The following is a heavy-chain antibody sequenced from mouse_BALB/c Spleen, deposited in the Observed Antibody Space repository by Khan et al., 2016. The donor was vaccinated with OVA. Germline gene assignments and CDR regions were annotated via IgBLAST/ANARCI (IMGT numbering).Heavy chain of an antibody. J-gene: IGHJ3*01. CDR1: GYTFSSYW. Sequence: QVQLKQSGAELMKPGASVKISCKATGYTFSSYWIEWVKQRPGHGLEWIGDILPGSVSTNYNEKFQGKATFTADTSSNTAYMQLRSRTADDSAVYYCVRGGYGGFAYWGQGTLVTVSA. D-gene: IGHD2-2*01. V-gene: IGHV1-9*01. CDR3: VRGGYGGFAY. CDR2: ILPGSVST.